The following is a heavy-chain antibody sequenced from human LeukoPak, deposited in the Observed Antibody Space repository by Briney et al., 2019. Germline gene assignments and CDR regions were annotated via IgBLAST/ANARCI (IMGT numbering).Heavy chain of an antibody. V-gene: IGHV3-23*01. CDR3: VKDRGGSPFYGMDV. Sequence: PGGSLRLSCAASGFTFSSYAMSWVRQAPGKGLEWVSTISGSGGTGTYYADSVKGRFTISRDNSKSTLYLPMNSLRAGDTAVYYCVKDRGGSPFYGMDVWGQGTTVTVSS. CDR1: GFTFSSYA. CDR2: ISGSGGTGT. J-gene: IGHJ6*02. D-gene: IGHD1-26*01.